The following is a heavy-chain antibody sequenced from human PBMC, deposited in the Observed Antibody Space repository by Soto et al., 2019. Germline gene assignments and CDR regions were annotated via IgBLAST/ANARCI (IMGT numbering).Heavy chain of an antibody. CDR2: ISYDGGLQ. Sequence: QAQLVESGGGVVQPGRSLRLSCAASGFTFSRYGMHWVRQAPGMGLEWVAVISYDGGLQHYADSVKGRFTISRDNSKNMVLLQMNSLRTEDTAVYYCVSDRGYGHASVPYSWGQGTLVSVSS. CDR3: VSDRGYGHASVPYS. J-gene: IGHJ4*02. CDR1: GFTFSRYG. D-gene: IGHD5-18*01. V-gene: IGHV3-30*03.